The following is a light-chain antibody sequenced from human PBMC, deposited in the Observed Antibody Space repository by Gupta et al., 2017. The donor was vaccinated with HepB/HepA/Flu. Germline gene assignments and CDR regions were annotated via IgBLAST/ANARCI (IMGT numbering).Light chain of an antibody. J-gene: IGKJ4*01. CDR3: QQDNNCPLT. CDR1: QIINNN. Sequence: EIVMTQSPATLSVSPGERATLSCRASQIINNNFLAWYQQKPGQAPRLLIYGASTRATDIPARFSGSGSGTEFTLTISSLQSEDFAVYYCQQDNNCPLTFGGGTTVEIK. CDR2: GAS. V-gene: IGKV3-15*01.